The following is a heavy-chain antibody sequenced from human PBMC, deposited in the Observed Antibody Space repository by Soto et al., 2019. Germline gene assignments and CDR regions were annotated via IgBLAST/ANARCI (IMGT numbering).Heavy chain of an antibody. J-gene: IGHJ5*02. CDR1: GGSFSGYY. CDR2: INHSGST. Sequence: SETLSLTCAVYGGSFSGYYWSWIRQPPGKGLEWIGEINHSGSTNYNPSLKSRVTISVDTSKNQFSLKLSSVTAADTAVYYCARGVSSTDIVVVPAAIGDWFDPWGQGTLVTVSS. D-gene: IGHD2-2*01. CDR3: ARGVSSTDIVVVPAAIGDWFDP. V-gene: IGHV4-34*01.